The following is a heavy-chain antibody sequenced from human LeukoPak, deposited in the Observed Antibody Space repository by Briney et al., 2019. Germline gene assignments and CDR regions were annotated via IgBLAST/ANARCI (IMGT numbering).Heavy chain of an antibody. J-gene: IGHJ4*02. D-gene: IGHD4-23*01. CDR2: ISSSSSYI. CDR3: ARVGNSHSHFFDY. Sequence: PGGSLRLSCAASGFTYSSYSMNWVRQAPGKGLEWVSSISSSSSYIYYADSVKGRFTISRDNAKNSLYLQMNSLRAEDTAVYYCARVGNSHSHFFDYWGQGTLVTVSS. V-gene: IGHV3-21*01. CDR1: GFTYSSYS.